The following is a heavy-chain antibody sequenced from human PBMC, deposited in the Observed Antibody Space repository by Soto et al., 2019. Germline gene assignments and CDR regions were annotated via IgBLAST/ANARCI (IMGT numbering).Heavy chain of an antibody. J-gene: IGHJ4*02. V-gene: IGHV3-48*03. Sequence: EVQLVESGGGLVQPGGSLRLSCAASGFTFSSYEMNWVRQAPGQGLEWVSYISSSGTTIYYADSVKGRFTISRDNAKNSLYLQMTSLRAEDTAVYYCARRYCSSTSCLFDYWGQGTLVTVS. CDR2: ISSSGTTI. CDR3: ARRYCSSTSCLFDY. D-gene: IGHD2-2*01. CDR1: GFTFSSYE.